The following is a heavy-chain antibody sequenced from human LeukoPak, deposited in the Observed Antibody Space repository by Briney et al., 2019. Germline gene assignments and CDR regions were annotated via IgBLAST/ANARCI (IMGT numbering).Heavy chain of an antibody. CDR1: GGSISSYY. Sequence: PSETLSLTCTVSGGSISSYYWSWIRQPPGKGLEWIGYFYYSGSNNFNPSLKSRVTISGDTSKNQFPLKLSSVTAADTAIYYCARVSPAVGAFDIWGRGTMVTVSS. V-gene: IGHV4-59*01. CDR2: FYYSGSN. D-gene: IGHD6-13*01. J-gene: IGHJ3*02. CDR3: ARVSPAVGAFDI.